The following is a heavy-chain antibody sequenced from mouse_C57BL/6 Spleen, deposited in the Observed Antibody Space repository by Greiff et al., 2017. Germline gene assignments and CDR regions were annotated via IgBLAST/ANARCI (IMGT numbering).Heavy chain of an antibody. CDR1: GFTFSSYG. Sequence: EVKLVESGGDLVKPGGSLKLSCAASGFTFSSYGMSWVRQTPDKRLAWVATISSGGSYTYYPDSVKGRFTISRDNAKNTLYLQMSSLKSEDTAMYYCARHEDYYGSSYYFDYWGQGTTLTVSS. D-gene: IGHD1-1*01. CDR3: ARHEDYYGSSYYFDY. J-gene: IGHJ2*01. CDR2: ISSGGSYT. V-gene: IGHV5-6*01.